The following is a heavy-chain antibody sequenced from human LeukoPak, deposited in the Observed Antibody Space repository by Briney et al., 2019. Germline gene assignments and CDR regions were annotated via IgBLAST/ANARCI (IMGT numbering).Heavy chain of an antibody. Sequence: GGSLRLSCAASGFTFSRYGMHWVRQAPGKGLEWVAVISYDESKKYYADSVKGRFTISRDNSKNTLYLQMNSLRGEGTAVYYCANLGTEIAVVTGADAFDIWGQGTMVTVSS. D-gene: IGHD2-21*02. CDR2: ISYDESKK. CDR3: ANLGTEIAVVTGADAFDI. J-gene: IGHJ3*02. CDR1: GFTFSRYG. V-gene: IGHV3-30*18.